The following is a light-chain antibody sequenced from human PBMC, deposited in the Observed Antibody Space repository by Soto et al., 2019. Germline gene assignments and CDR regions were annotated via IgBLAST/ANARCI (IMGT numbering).Light chain of an antibody. CDR2: AAS. J-gene: IGKJ2*01. Sequence: ALRMTQSPSSLSASTGDRVTITCRASQGISSYLAWYQQKPGKAPKLLIYAASTLQSGVPSRFSGSGSGTDFTLTISCLQSEDFATYYCQQYYSYPPVYTFGQGTKLEIK. CDR1: QGISSY. V-gene: IGKV1-8*01. CDR3: QQYYSYPPVYT.